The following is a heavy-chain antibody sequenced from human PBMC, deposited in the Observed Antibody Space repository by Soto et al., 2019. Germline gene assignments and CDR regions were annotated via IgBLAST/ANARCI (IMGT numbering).Heavy chain of an antibody. V-gene: IGHV3-23*01. Sequence: GGSLSLSCAASGFTFSSYAMSWVRQAPGKGLEWVSAISGSGGSTYYADSVKGRFTISRDNSKNTLYLQMNSLRAEDTAVYYCAKVLKVGASLWQDYWGQGTLVTVSS. D-gene: IGHD1-26*01. J-gene: IGHJ4*02. CDR2: ISGSGGST. CDR1: GFTFSSYA. CDR3: AKVLKVGASLWQDY.